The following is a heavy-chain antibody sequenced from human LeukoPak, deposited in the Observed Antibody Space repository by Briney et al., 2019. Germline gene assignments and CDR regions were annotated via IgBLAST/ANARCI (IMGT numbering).Heavy chain of an antibody. D-gene: IGHD2-15*01. CDR3: ARGRVVVVVAATPHFDY. J-gene: IGHJ4*02. CDR2: TNHSGST. CDR1: GGSFSVYY. V-gene: IGHV4-34*01. Sequence: PSETLSLTCAVYGGSFSVYYWSWIRQPPGKGLEWIGETNHSGSTNYNPSLKSLVTISVDTSKNQFSLKLSSVTAADTAVYYCARGRVVVVVAATPHFDYWGQGTLVTVSS.